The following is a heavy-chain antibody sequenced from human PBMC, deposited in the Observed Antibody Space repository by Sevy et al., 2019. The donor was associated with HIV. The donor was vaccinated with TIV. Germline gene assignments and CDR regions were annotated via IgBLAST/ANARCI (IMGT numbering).Heavy chain of an antibody. CDR3: TRTGSAEVAGIDY. Sequence: SETLSLTCAVYGGSFSGYYWSWIRQPPGKGLEWIGEINHSGSTNYNPSLKSRVTISVDTSKNQFSLKLSSVTAADTAVYYWTRTGSAEVAGIDYWGQGTLVTVSS. D-gene: IGHD6-19*01. CDR2: INHSGST. CDR1: GGSFSGYY. V-gene: IGHV4-34*01. J-gene: IGHJ4*02.